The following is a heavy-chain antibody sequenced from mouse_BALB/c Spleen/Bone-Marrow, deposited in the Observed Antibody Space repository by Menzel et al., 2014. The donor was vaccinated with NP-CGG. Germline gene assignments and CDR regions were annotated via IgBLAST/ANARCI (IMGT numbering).Heavy chain of an antibody. CDR3: ARNANWLFTY. Sequence: HVQLQQPGAEVVRPGTSVKVSCKASGYDFTSYLIDWIKQRPGQGLEWIGVINPGSGGSNYNEKFTGKATLTVDKSSSTAYMQLSSLTSDDSAVYFCARNANWLFTYWGQGTLVTVSA. D-gene: IGHD4-1*01. J-gene: IGHJ3*01. CDR2: INPGSGGS. V-gene: IGHV1-54*01. CDR1: GYDFTSYL.